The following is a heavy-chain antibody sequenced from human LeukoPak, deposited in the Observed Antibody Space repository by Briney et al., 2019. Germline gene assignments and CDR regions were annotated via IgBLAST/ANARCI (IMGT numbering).Heavy chain of an antibody. J-gene: IGHJ3*02. Sequence: GESLKISCKGSGYNFPTYWIGWVRQMPGKGLEWMGIIYPGDSDTRYSPSFQGQVTISADKSISTAYLQWSSLKASDTAMYYCARPNYYDSSGYPTIDAFDIWGQGTMVTVSS. CDR2: IYPGDSDT. V-gene: IGHV5-51*01. CDR1: GYNFPTYW. CDR3: ARPNYYDSSGYPTIDAFDI. D-gene: IGHD3-22*01.